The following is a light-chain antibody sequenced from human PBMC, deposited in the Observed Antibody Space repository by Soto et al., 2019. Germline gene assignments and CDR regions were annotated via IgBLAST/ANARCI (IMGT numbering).Light chain of an antibody. CDR2: AAS. CDR3: QQYTNAHGIT. V-gene: IGKV3-20*01. CDR1: QGVGNKY. J-gene: IGKJ5*01. Sequence: ESGLTQSPGTLALSPGERATLSCRASQGVGNKYLAWYQQRPGQAPSLLIYAASSRATGVPDRFSGSGSGTDFTLTISRLEPEDFAVYYCQQYTNAHGITFGQGTRLEIK.